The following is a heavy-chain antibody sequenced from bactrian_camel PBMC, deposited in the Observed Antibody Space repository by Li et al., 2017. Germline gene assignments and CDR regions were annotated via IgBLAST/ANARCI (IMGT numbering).Heavy chain of an antibody. CDR2: LNTNSGRT. CDR3: AADPSRELWVGYPPYKY. Sequence: QLVESGGGSVQAGGSLRLSCGASGYLHTCVAWFRQAPGKMREAVATLNTNSGRTDYANSVKGRFTISKDNAKNTLYLQMNSLKPEDTAVYYCAADPSRELWVGYPPYKYWGQGTQVTVS. V-gene: IGHV3S54*01. CDR1: GYLHTC. J-gene: IGHJ4*01. D-gene: IGHD5*01.